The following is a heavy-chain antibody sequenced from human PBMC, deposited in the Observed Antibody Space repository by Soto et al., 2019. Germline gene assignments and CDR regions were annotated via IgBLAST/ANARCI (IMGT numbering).Heavy chain of an antibody. Sequence: SETLSLTCTVSGGSISTYYWSWIRQHPGKGLEWIGYIYYSGSTYYNPSLKSRVTISVDTSKNQFSLKLSSVTAADTAVYYCARVYYDFWSGYPYYYYMDVWGKGTTVTVSS. D-gene: IGHD3-3*01. J-gene: IGHJ6*03. CDR2: IYYSGST. CDR1: GGSISTYY. V-gene: IGHV4-59*06. CDR3: ARVYYDFWSGYPYYYYMDV.